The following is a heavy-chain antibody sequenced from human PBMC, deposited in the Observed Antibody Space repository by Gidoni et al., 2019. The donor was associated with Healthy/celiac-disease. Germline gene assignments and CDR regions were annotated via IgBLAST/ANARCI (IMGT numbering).Heavy chain of an antibody. CDR2: INHSGST. CDR3: ARGRSSGYFDY. CDR1: GGSFSGYY. Sequence: QVQLQQWGAGLLKPSETLSLTCAVYGGSFSGYYWSWIRQPPGKGLEWIGEINHSGSTNYNPSLKSRVTISVDTSKNQFSLKLSSVTAADTAVYYCARGRSSGYFDYWGQGTLVTVSS. V-gene: IGHV4-34*01. J-gene: IGHJ4*02. D-gene: IGHD3-22*01.